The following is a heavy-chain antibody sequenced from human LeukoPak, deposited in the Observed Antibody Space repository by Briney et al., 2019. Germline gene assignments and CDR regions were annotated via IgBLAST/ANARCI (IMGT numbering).Heavy chain of an antibody. D-gene: IGHD2-2*01. Sequence: GASVKVSCKASGGTFSSYAISWVRQAPGQGLEWMGGIIPILGIANYAQKFQGRVTITADKSTSTAYMELSSLRSEDTAVYYCARARKRCSSTSCYQGNNWFDPWGQGTLVTVSS. CDR2: IIPILGIA. J-gene: IGHJ5*02. V-gene: IGHV1-69*10. CDR1: GGTFSSYA. CDR3: ARARKRCSSTSCYQGNNWFDP.